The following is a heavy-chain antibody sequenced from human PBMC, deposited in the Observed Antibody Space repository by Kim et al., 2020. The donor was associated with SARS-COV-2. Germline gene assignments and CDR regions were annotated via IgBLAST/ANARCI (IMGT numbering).Heavy chain of an antibody. J-gene: IGHJ4*02. V-gene: IGHV3-21*04. CDR3: VTAAQIVEPTRNY. D-gene: IGHD1-26*01. Sequence: YADSVNGRVTIAGDNAKNTRYLQMNSLRAEETALYYCVTAAQIVEPTRNYWGQGTLVTVSS.